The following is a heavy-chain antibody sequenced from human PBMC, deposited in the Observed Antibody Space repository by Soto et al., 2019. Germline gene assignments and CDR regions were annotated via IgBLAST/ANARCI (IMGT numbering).Heavy chain of an antibody. V-gene: IGHV3-7*01. Sequence: GGSLRLSCAASGFTFSSYWMSWVRQAPGKGLEWVANIKQDGSEKYYVDSVKGRFTISRDNAKNSLYLQMNSLRAGDTAVYYCAREGYDFWSGYHSLDYYYYYMDVWGKGTTVTVSS. D-gene: IGHD3-3*01. CDR3: AREGYDFWSGYHSLDYYYYYMDV. J-gene: IGHJ6*03. CDR2: IKQDGSEK. CDR1: GFTFSSYW.